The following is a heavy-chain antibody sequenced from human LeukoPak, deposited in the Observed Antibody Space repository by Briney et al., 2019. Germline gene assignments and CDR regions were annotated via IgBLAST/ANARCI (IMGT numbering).Heavy chain of an antibody. V-gene: IGHV1-2*06. Sequence: ASVKVSCKASGYTFTGYYMHWVRQAPGQGLGWMGRINPNSGGTNYAQKFQGRVTMTRDTSISTAYMELSRLRSDDTAVYYCARDNYYGSGSYYKIWGQGTLVTVSS. CDR2: INPNSGGT. CDR3: ARDNYYGSGSYYKI. D-gene: IGHD3-10*01. J-gene: IGHJ4*02. CDR1: GYTFTGYY.